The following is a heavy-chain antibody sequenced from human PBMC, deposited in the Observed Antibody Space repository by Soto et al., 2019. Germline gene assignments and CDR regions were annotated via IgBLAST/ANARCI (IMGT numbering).Heavy chain of an antibody. Sequence: SETLSLTCAVYGGSFSGYYWSWIRQPPGKGLEWIGEINHSGSTNYNPSLKSRVTISVDTSKNQFSLKLSSVTAADTAVYYCARGVRANSSRPFDYWGQGTLVTVSS. D-gene: IGHD6-13*01. J-gene: IGHJ4*02. CDR3: ARGVRANSSRPFDY. CDR2: INHSGST. V-gene: IGHV4-34*01. CDR1: GGSFSGYY.